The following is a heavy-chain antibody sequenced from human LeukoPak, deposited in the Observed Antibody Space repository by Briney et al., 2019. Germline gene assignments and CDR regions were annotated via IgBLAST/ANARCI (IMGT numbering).Heavy chain of an antibody. J-gene: IGHJ4*02. CDR3: ASSLSSGWGPVDDY. D-gene: IGHD6-19*01. V-gene: IGHV3-48*03. Sequence: GGSLRLSCAASGFTFSSYEMNWVRQAPGKGLEWVSYINPGGSNRFYAGSVRGRFTISRDDAKKSVYLKMNSLRAEDTAVYYCASSLSSGWGPVDDYWGQGTLVTVSS. CDR2: INPGGSNR. CDR1: GFTFSSYE.